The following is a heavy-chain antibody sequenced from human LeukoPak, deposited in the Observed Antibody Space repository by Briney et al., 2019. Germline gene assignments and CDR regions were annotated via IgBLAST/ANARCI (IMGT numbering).Heavy chain of an antibody. D-gene: IGHD1-26*01. CDR3: ARDEVGATYIDY. CDR2: ISSSSSYI. V-gene: IGHV3-21*01. J-gene: IGHJ4*02. CDR1: RFTFSSYS. Sequence: GGSLRLSCAASRFTFSSYSMNWVRQAPGKGLEWVSSISSSSSYIYYADSVKGRFTISRDNAKNSLYLQMNSLRAEDTAVYYCARDEVGATYIDYWGQGTLVTVSS.